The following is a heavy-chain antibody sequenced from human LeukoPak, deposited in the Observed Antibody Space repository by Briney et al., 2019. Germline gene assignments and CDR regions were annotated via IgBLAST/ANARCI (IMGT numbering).Heavy chain of an antibody. CDR1: GFTFGSSW. CDR3: ARGGIQVSGIDEFDY. J-gene: IGHJ4*02. CDR2: IGIRGDT. Sequence: GGSLRLSCAASGFTFGSSWMLWVRQVIGKGLEWVSAIGIRGDTHYSGSVKGRFTISRENAESSLYLQMNSLRAEDTAVYYCARGGIQVSGIDEFDYWGQGTLVTVSS. V-gene: IGHV3-13*01. D-gene: IGHD6-19*01.